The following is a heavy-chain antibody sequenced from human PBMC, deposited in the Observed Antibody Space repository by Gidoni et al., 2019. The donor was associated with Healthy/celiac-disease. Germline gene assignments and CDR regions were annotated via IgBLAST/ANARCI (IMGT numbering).Heavy chain of an antibody. CDR2: INHSGST. V-gene: IGHV4-34*01. Sequence: QVQLQQWGAVLLKPSETLSLTCAVYGGSCSGYSLSWIRQTPGKGLEWIGEINHSGSTNYNPYLKSRVTISVDTSKNQFSLKLSSVTAADTAVYYCARGRRTPFLTALYGSGSPPLFDYWGQGTLVTVSS. CDR1: GGSCSGYS. CDR3: ARGRRTPFLTALYGSGSPPLFDY. D-gene: IGHD3-10*01. J-gene: IGHJ4*02.